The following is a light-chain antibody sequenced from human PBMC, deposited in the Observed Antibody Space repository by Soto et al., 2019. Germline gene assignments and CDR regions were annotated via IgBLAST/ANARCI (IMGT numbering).Light chain of an antibody. V-gene: IGKV1-5*03. Sequence: DIQMTQSPSTLSASVGDRVTITCRASQSISSWLAWYQQKPGKDPKLLIYKASRLHSGVSSRFSGSESGTEFTLTISSLQPDDFATYYCQQYSGDSRTFGQGTKVEMK. CDR1: QSISSW. CDR2: KAS. CDR3: QQYSGDSRT. J-gene: IGKJ1*01.